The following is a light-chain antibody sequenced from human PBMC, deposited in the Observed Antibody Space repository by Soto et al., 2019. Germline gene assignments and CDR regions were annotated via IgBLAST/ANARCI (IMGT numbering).Light chain of an antibody. Sequence: SVSPGESSTLSCRAAQGVTTNFAWYQQKSGQSPRLLIYDVSNRATGVPARFSGSGSETDFTLTISGLRSEDSAVYFCQQYNNWPFSFGQGTRLEIK. CDR2: DVS. J-gene: IGKJ5*01. V-gene: IGKV3-15*01. CDR1: QGVTTN. CDR3: QQYNNWPFS.